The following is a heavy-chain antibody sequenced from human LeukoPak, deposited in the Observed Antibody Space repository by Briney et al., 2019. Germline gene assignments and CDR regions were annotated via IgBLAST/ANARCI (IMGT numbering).Heavy chain of an antibody. D-gene: IGHD2-21*01. V-gene: IGHV3-48*03. CDR1: GFTFSSYA. CDR2: ISRSGSTI. CDR3: ARRVIAVGLDY. Sequence: PGGSLRLSCAASGFTFSSYAMSWVRQAPGKGLEWVSYISRSGSTIYYADSVKGRFTISRDNAKNSVFLQMNSLRAEDTAVYYCARRVIAVGLDYWGQGTLVTVSS. J-gene: IGHJ4*02.